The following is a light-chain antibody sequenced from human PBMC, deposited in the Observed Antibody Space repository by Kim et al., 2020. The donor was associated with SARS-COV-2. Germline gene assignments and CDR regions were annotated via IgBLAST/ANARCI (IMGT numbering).Light chain of an antibody. V-gene: IGKV1-5*03. J-gene: IGKJ2*01. Sequence: SGSVGDGVTITARASQSISSWLAWYHQKPGKAPKLLIYKASSLESGVPSRFSGSGSGTEFTLTISSLQPDDFATYYCQQYNTYSYTFGQGTKLEI. CDR1: QSISSW. CDR2: KAS. CDR3: QQYNTYSYT.